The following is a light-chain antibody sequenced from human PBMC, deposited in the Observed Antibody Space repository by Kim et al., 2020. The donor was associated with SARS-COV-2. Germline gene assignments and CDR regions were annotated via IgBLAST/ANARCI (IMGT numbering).Light chain of an antibody. J-gene: IGLJ3*02. CDR2: YDT. Sequence: SYELTQPPSVSVAPGKTATITCGGDNIGRKSVHWYQKKPGQAPVLVIYYDTDRPSGIPERFSGSNSGNTATLTISRVEVGDEADYYCQLWDSNSDHWVFGGGTQLPVL. CDR1: NIGRKS. V-gene: IGLV3-21*04. CDR3: QLWDSNSDHWV.